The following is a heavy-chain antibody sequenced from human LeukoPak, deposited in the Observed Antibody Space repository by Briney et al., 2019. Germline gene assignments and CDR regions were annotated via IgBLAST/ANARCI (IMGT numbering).Heavy chain of an antibody. CDR2: INHSGST. Sequence: SETLSLTCTVSGGSIRSSTYYWSWIRQPPGKWLEWIGEINHSGSTNYNPSLKSRVTISVDTSKNQFSLKLSSVTAADTAVYYCARADLDYYDSSGYLDYWGQGTLVTVSS. J-gene: IGHJ4*02. D-gene: IGHD3-22*01. V-gene: IGHV4-39*07. CDR1: GGSIRSSTYY. CDR3: ARADLDYYDSSGYLDY.